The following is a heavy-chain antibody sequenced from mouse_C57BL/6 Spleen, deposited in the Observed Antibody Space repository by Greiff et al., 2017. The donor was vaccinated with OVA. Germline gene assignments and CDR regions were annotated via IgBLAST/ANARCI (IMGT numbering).Heavy chain of an antibody. CDR2: IYPGGGYT. Sequence: LVESGAELVRPGTSVKMSCKASGYTFTNYWIGWAKQRPGHGLEWIGDIYPGGGYTNYNEKFKGKATLTADKSSSTAYMQFSSLTSEDSAIYYCARSYFDYWGQGTTLTVSS. CDR3: ARSYFDY. J-gene: IGHJ2*01. V-gene: IGHV1-63*01. CDR1: GYTFTNYW.